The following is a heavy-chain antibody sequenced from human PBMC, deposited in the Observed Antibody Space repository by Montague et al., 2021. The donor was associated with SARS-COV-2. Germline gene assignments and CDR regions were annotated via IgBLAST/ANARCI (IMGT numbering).Heavy chain of an antibody. CDR1: GGSFSGSY. CDR2: INNRGSV. CDR3: ARERWNIVIVPPVEYGMDV. J-gene: IGHJ6*02. V-gene: IGHV4-34*01. D-gene: IGHD2/OR15-2a*01. Sequence: SETLSLTCAVYGGSFSGSYWTWVRQSPGKGLEWIGEINNRGSVNYSPSLKSRVTISVDTSRNQFSLKVTSVTAADTAVYYCARERWNIVIVPPVEYGMDVLGQGTTVTVSS.